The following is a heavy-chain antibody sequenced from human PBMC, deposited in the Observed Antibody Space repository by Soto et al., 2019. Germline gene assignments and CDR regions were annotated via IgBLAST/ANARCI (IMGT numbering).Heavy chain of an antibody. CDR1: GGSVSSGSYY. CDR2: IYYSGST. CDR3: ARDKVDSGVFDI. D-gene: IGHD3-10*01. J-gene: IGHJ3*02. Sequence: SETLSLTCTVSGGSVSSGSYYWSWIRQPPGKGLEWIGYIYYSGSTNYNPSLKSRVTISVDTSKNQFSLKLSSVTAAATAEYYCARDKVDSGVFDIWGQGTMVTVSS. V-gene: IGHV4-61*01.